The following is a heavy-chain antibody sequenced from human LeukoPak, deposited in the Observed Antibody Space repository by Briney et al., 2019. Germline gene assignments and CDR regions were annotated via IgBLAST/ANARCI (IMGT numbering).Heavy chain of an antibody. Sequence: PGGSLRLSCAASGFTFDDSAVHWVRQASGKGLEWVGRIRSRANRYAAAYAASVKGRFTLSRDDSKNTAYLKMNSLTTEDTAVYYCTREQVVGDFDYWGQGTLVTVSS. CDR3: TREQVVGDFDY. D-gene: IGHD6-6*01. J-gene: IGHJ4*02. CDR2: IRSRANRYAA. CDR1: GFTFDDSA. V-gene: IGHV3-73*01.